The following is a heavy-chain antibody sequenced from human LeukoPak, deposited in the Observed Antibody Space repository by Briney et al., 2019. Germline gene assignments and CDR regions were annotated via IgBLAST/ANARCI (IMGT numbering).Heavy chain of an antibody. Sequence: GRSLRLSCAASGFTFSSYGMHWVRQAPGKGLEWVAVISYDGSNKYYADSVKGRFTISRDNSKNTLYLHMNSLRAEDTAVYYCAKGYYYDSSGSQYYCDYWGQRTLVTVSS. V-gene: IGHV3-30*18. J-gene: IGHJ4*02. CDR1: GFTFSSYG. D-gene: IGHD3-22*01. CDR3: AKGYYYDSSGSQYYCDY. CDR2: ISYDGSNK.